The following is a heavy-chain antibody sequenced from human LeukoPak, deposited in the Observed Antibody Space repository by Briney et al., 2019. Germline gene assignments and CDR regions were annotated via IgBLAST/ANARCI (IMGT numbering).Heavy chain of an antibody. D-gene: IGHD5-12*01. Sequence: PSETLSLTCAVYGGSFSGYYWSWIRQPPGKGLEWIGEINHSGSTNYNPSLKSRVTISVDTSKNQFSLKLSSVTAADTAVYYCARKGKIVATILDYWGQGTLVTVSS. J-gene: IGHJ4*02. V-gene: IGHV4-34*01. CDR3: ARKGKIVATILDY. CDR1: GGSFSGYY. CDR2: INHSGST.